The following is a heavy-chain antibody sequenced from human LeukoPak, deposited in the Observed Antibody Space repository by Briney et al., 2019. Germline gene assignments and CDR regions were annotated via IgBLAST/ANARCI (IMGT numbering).Heavy chain of an antibody. CDR2: IYYSGST. CDR3: ARLHPRFLVVAPAAMPEPGLWFDP. J-gene: IGHJ5*02. D-gene: IGHD2-2*01. CDR1: GGSISSYY. Sequence: PSETLSLTCTVSGGSISSYYWSWIRQPPGKGLEWIGYIYYSGSTNYNPSLKSRVTISVDTPKNQFSLKLSSVTAADTAVYYCARLHPRFLVVAPAAMPEPGLWFDPWGQGTLVTVSS. V-gene: IGHV4-59*08.